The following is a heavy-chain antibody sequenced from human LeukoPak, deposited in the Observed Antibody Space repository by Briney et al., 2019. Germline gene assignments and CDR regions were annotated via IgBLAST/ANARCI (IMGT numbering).Heavy chain of an antibody. CDR1: GGSFSGYY. J-gene: IGHJ3*02. Sequence: SETLSLTCAVYGGSFSGYYWSWIRQPPGKGLEWIGEINHSGSTNYNPSLKSRVTISVDTSKNQFSLKLSSVTAADTAVYYCARGGYCSSTSCYLAPFDIWGQGTMVTVSS. D-gene: IGHD2-2*01. CDR2: INHSGST. CDR3: ARGGYCSSTSCYLAPFDI. V-gene: IGHV4-34*01.